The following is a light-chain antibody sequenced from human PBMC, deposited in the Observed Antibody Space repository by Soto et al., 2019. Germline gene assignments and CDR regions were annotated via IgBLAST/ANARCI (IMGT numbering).Light chain of an antibody. V-gene: IGLV2-11*01. CDR2: DVS. J-gene: IGLJ2*01. Sequence: QSALTQPRSVSGSPGQSVTISCTGTSSDVGGYNYVSWYQQHPGKAPKLMIYDVSKRPSGVPDRFSGSKSGNTASLTISGLQAEDEADYYCCSYAGSYTLVDVVFGGGTKLTVL. CDR3: CSYAGSYTLVDVV. CDR1: SSDVGGYNY.